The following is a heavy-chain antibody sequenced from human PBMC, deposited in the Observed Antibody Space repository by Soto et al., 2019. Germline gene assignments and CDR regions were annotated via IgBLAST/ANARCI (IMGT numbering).Heavy chain of an antibody. CDR3: PRVGNINWFYL. Sequence: SETLSLTCTVSGVSISSGDYYWIWIRQPPGKGLEWIGYIYYSGSTYYNPSLKSRVTISVDTSKNQFSLKLSSVTAADTAVYYCPRVGNINWFYLWGQGALFIVSS. CDR1: GVSISSGDYY. CDR2: IYYSGST. V-gene: IGHV4-30-4*01. D-gene: IGHD5-12*01. J-gene: IGHJ5*02.